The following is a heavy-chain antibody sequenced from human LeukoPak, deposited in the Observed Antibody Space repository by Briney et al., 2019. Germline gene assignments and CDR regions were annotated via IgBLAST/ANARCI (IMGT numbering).Heavy chain of an antibody. V-gene: IGHV3-66*04. CDR1: GFSVSSNY. Sequence: GGSLRLSCAASGFSVSSNYMSWVRQAPGKGLEWVSVIYSGGSTYYADSVKGRFTISRDNSKNTLYLQMNILRAEDTAVYYCARLAAAGTSRPDYGMDVWGQGTTVTVSS. J-gene: IGHJ6*02. CDR2: IYSGGST. CDR3: ARLAAAGTSRPDYGMDV. D-gene: IGHD6-13*01.